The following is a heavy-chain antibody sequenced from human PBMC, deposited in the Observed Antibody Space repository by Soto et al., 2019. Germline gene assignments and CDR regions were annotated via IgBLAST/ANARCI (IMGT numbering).Heavy chain of an antibody. J-gene: IGHJ6*02. D-gene: IGHD3-9*01. CDR2: IIPIFGTA. Sequence: GASVKVSCKASGGTFSSYAISWVRQAPGQGLEWMGGIIPIFGTANYAQKFQGRVTITADESTSTAYMELSSLRSEDTAVYYCARSQGYDILTGYYPADYYYGMDVWGQGTTVTVSS. CDR3: ARSQGYDILTGYYPADYYYGMDV. CDR1: GGTFSSYA. V-gene: IGHV1-69*13.